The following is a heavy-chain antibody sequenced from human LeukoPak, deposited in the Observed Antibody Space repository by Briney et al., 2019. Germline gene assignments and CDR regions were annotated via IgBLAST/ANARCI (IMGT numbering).Heavy chain of an antibody. V-gene: IGHV3-23*01. CDR3: AKGTQTYDSSGYYYVDY. Sequence: GGSLRLSCAASGFTFSSYAMSWVRQAPGKGLEWVSAISGSGGSTYYVDSVKGRFTISRDNSKNTLYLQMNSLRAEDTAVYYCAKGTQTYDSSGYYYVDYWGQGTLVTVSS. D-gene: IGHD3-22*01. CDR1: GFTFSSYA. J-gene: IGHJ4*02. CDR2: ISGSGGST.